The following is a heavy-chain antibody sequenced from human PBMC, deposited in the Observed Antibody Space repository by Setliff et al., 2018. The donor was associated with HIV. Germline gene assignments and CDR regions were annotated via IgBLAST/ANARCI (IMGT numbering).Heavy chain of an antibody. J-gene: IGHJ4*02. V-gene: IGHV4-4*07. CDR1: GGSLNGYS. Sequence: SETLSLTCTVSGGSLNGYSWSWIRQAAGEGLEWVGRFHATGVTNYSPSLKSRVSMSIDKSKSQFSLKLTSMTAEDTAVYYCASTVTTYYFDYWGQGTLVTVSS. CDR2: FHATGVT. D-gene: IGHD4-17*01. CDR3: ASTVTTYYFDY.